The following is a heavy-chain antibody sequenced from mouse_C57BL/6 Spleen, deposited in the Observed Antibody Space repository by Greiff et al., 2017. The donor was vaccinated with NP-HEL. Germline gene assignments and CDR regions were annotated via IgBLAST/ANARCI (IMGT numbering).Heavy chain of an antibody. CDR3: ARDDYETGAWFAY. J-gene: IGHJ3*01. V-gene: IGHV3-6*01. CDR1: GYSITSGYY. CDR2: ISYDGSN. Sequence: ESGPGLVKPSQSLSLTCSVTGYSITSGYYWNWIRQFPGNKLEWMGYISYDGSNNYNPSLKNRISITRDTSKNQFFLKLNSVTTEDTATYYCARDDYETGAWFAYWGQGTLVTVSA. D-gene: IGHD2-4*01.